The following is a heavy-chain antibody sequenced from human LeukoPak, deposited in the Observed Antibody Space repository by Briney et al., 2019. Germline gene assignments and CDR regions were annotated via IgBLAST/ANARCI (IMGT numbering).Heavy chain of an antibody. J-gene: IGHJ4*02. CDR2: IKLDGSEK. CDR3: ARDQSPYY. V-gene: IGHV3-7*01. CDR1: GFTFSRYW. Sequence: PGGSLRLSCAASGFTFSRYWMTWVRQAPGKGLEWLANIKLDGSEKYYVDSVKGRFTISRDNAKNSLYLQMNSLRAEDSAVYYCARDQSPYYWGQGTLVTVSS.